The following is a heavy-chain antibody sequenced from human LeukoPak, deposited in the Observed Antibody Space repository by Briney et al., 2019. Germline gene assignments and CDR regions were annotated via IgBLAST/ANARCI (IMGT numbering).Heavy chain of an antibody. Sequence: SETLSLTCTVSGGSISSRSYYWSWIRQPPGKGLEWIGEINHSGSTNYNPSLKSRVTISVDTSKNQFSLKLSSVTAADTAVYYCAHRPYCSGGSCYRHYYYYGMDVWGQGTTVTVSS. CDR2: INHSGST. CDR3: AHRPYCSGGSCYRHYYYYGMDV. V-gene: IGHV4-39*07. D-gene: IGHD2-15*01. J-gene: IGHJ6*02. CDR1: GGSISSRSYY.